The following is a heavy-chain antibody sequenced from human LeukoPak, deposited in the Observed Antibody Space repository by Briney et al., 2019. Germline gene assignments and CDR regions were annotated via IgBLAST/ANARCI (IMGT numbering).Heavy chain of an antibody. CDR1: GYTFTSYY. J-gene: IGHJ4*02. D-gene: IGHD2-15*01. Sequence: ASVKVSCKASGYTFTSYYMHWVRQATGQGLEWMGWMNPNSGNTGYAQKFQGRVTITRNTSISTAYMELSSLRSEDTAVYYCARGHTVVVVAASLYHEYYFDYWGQGTLVTVSS. V-gene: IGHV1-8*03. CDR2: MNPNSGNT. CDR3: ARGHTVVVVAASLYHEYYFDY.